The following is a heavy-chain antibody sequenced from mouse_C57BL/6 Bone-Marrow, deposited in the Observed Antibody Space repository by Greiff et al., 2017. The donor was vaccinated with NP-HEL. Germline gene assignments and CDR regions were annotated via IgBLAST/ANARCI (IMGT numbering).Heavy chain of an antibody. V-gene: IGHV6-3*01. D-gene: IGHD1-1*01. J-gene: IGHJ2*01. Sequence: EVKVVESGGGLVQPGGSMKLSCVASGFTFSNYWMNWVRQSPEKGLEWVAQIRLKSDNYATHYAESVKGRLTISRDDSKSSVYLQMDNLRAEETGMYYCTGPYYYGSPFDYWGQGTTLTVSS. CDR2: IRLKSDNYAT. CDR1: GFTFSNYW. CDR3: TGPYYYGSPFDY.